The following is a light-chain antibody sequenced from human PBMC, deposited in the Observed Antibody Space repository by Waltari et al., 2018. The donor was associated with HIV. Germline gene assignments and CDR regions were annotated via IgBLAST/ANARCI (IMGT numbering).Light chain of an antibody. V-gene: IGLV1-44*01. Sequence: QSVLTQPPPASGTPGQRVTISCSGSSSNIGSNTVNWYQQLPGTSPKLLIYYNNQRPSGVPDRFSGSKSGTSASLAISGLQSEDEADYYCAAWDDSLMGVFGGGTRLTVL. CDR1: SSNIGSNT. J-gene: IGLJ3*02. CDR3: AAWDDSLMGV. CDR2: YNN.